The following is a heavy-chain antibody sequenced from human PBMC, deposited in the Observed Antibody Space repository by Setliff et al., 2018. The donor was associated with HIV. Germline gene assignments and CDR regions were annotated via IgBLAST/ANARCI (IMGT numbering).Heavy chain of an antibody. CDR1: GYTFTDYF. CDR3: ARQLSNSLDF. V-gene: IGHV1-2*02. CDR2: ISPNNGDT. Sequence: GASVKVSCKSSGYTFTDYFIHWVRQAPGQGLEWMGWISPNNGDTTIPRRFRGRVTLTRDTSINTAYLELSGLRSDDTAVYFCARQLSNSLDFWGQGAQVTVSS. D-gene: IGHD7-27*01. J-gene: IGHJ4*02.